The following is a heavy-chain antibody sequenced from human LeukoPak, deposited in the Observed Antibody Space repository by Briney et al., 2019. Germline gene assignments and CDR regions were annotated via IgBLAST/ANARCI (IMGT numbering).Heavy chain of an antibody. Sequence: GESLKISCKGDGHSFNSYWIGWVRQMPGKGLEWMGIIYPGDSDTRYSPSFQGQVTISADKSISTAYLQWSSLKASDTAVYYCARNKYYYDSSGYYPIFFDYWGQGTLVTVSS. D-gene: IGHD3-22*01. CDR3: ARNKYYYDSSGYYPIFFDY. CDR2: IYPGDSDT. CDR1: GHSFNSYW. V-gene: IGHV5-51*01. J-gene: IGHJ4*02.